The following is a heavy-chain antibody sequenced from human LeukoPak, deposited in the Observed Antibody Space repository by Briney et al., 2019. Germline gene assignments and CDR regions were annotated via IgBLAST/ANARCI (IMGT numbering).Heavy chain of an antibody. Sequence: PSETLSLTCTVSGGSISSGSYYWSWIRQPAGKGLEWIGRIYTSGSTNYNPSLKSRVTISLDTSKNQFSLKLSSVTAADTAVYYCARARGGIYYFDYWGQGTLVTVSS. J-gene: IGHJ4*02. CDR1: GGSISSGSYY. V-gene: IGHV4-61*02. D-gene: IGHD2-15*01. CDR2: IYTSGST. CDR3: ARARGGIYYFDY.